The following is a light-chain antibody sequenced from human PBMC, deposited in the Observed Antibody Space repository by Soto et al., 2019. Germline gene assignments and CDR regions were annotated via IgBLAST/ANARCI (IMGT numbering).Light chain of an antibody. J-gene: IGLJ1*01. Sequence: QSALTQPASVSGSPGQSITISCTGTSSDVGGYNYVSWYQQHPGKAPTLMIYDVSNRPSGVSNRFSGSKSGNTASLTISGLQAEDEADYYCSSYTSSSTLLDVFGTGTKLTVL. CDR1: SSDVGGYNY. CDR3: SSYTSSSTLLDV. CDR2: DVS. V-gene: IGLV2-14*01.